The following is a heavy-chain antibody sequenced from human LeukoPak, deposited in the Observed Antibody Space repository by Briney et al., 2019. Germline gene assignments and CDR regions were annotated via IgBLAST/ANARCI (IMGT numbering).Heavy chain of an antibody. D-gene: IGHD2-2*01. Sequence: GASVKVSCKASGYTFTSYGISWVRQAPGQGPEWMGWISAYNGNTNYAQKLQGRVTMTTDTSTSTAYMELRSLRSDDTAVYYCAIVVPAADNYYGMDVWGQGTTVTVSS. CDR1: GYTFTSYG. J-gene: IGHJ6*02. CDR2: ISAYNGNT. CDR3: AIVVPAADNYYGMDV. V-gene: IGHV1-18*01.